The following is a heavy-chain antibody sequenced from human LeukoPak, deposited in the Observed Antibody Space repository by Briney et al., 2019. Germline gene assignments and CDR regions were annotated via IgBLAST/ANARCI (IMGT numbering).Heavy chain of an antibody. CDR3: ARGQSEYYYYMDV. Sequence: SETLSLTCTVSGGSISSGGYYWSWIRQPPGKGLEWIGYIYHSGSTYYNPSLKSRVTISVDRSKNQFSLKLSSVTAADTAVYYCARGQSEYYYYMDVWGKGTTVTVSS. V-gene: IGHV4-30-2*01. CDR2: IYHSGST. CDR1: GGSISSGGYY. J-gene: IGHJ6*03.